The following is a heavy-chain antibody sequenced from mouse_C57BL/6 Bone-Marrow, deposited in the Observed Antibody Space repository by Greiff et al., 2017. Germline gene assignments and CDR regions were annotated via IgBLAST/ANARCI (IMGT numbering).Heavy chain of an antibody. CDR1: GYTFTGYW. Sequence: VQLQQSGAELAKPGASVKLSCKASGYTFTGYWMHWVKQRPGQGLEWIGYINPSSGYTKYNQKFKDKATLTADKSSSTAYMQRSSLTCKDSAVYYCARSPHYGNPYAMDYWGQGTSVTVSS. D-gene: IGHD2-1*01. CDR2: INPSSGYT. V-gene: IGHV1-7*01. CDR3: ARSPHYGNPYAMDY. J-gene: IGHJ4*01.